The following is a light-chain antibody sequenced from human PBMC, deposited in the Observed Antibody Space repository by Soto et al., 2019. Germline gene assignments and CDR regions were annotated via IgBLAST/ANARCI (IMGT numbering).Light chain of an antibody. J-gene: IGLJ1*01. V-gene: IGLV2-14*01. CDR3: SSYTSSSTRGV. CDR2: DVS. CDR1: SSDVGGYNY. Sequence: QSALTQPASVSGSPGHSITISCTGTSSDVGGYNYVSWYQQHPGKAPKLMIYDVSNRPSGVSNRFSGSKSGNTASLTISGLQAEDEADYYCSSYTSSSTRGVFGTGTKVTVL.